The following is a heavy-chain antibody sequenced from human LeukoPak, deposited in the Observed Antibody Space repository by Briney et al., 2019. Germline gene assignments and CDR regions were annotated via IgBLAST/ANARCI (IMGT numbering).Heavy chain of an antibody. CDR3: ARPQGAVAEEWFDP. CDR2: INPNSGGT. V-gene: IGHV1-2*02. J-gene: IGHJ5*02. D-gene: IGHD6-19*01. Sequence: ASVKVSCKASGYTFTGYYMHWVRQAPGQGLKWMGWINPNSGGTNYAQKFQGRVTMTRDTSISTAYMELSRLRSDDTAVYYCARPQGAVAEEWFDPWGQGTLVTVSS. CDR1: GYTFTGYY.